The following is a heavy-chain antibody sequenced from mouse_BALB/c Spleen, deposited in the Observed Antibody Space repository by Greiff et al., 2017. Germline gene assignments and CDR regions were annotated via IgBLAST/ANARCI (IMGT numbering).Heavy chain of an antibody. CDR1: GFNIKDTY. CDR2: IDPANGNT. Sequence: EVKLVESGAELVKPGASVKLSCTASGFNIKDTYMHWVKQRPEQGLEWIGRIDPANGNTKYDPKFQGKATITADTSSNTAYLQLSSLTSEDTAVYYCAREITTAMDYWGQGTSVTVSS. CDR3: AREITTAMDY. J-gene: IGHJ4*01. D-gene: IGHD2-4*01. V-gene: IGHV14-3*02.